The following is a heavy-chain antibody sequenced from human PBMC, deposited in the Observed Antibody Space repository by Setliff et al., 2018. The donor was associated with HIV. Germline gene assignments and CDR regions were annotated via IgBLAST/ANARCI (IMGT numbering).Heavy chain of an antibody. CDR3: ARDPGGMDV. D-gene: IGHD3-10*01. CDR2: IYTSGST. J-gene: IGHJ6*02. Sequence: PSETLSLTCTVSGGSISSGSYYWSWIRQPAGKGLEWIGRIYTSGSTNYNPSLKSRVTISVDTSKNQFSLKLSSVTAADTAVYYCARDPGGMDVWGQGTTVTVS. V-gene: IGHV4-61*02. CDR1: GGSISSGSYY.